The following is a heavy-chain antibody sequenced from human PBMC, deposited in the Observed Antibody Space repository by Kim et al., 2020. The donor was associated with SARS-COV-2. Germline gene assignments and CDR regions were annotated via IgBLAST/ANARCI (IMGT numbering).Heavy chain of an antibody. CDR1: GDSMASSNSY. Sequence: SETLSLTCSVSGDSMASSNSYWGWIRQPPGEGLEWIGAMAYGGNTYYNPSLKSRVTMSVDTSKNHFALELTSVTAADTGVYYCAKRGYENFFGPWGQGILVIVSS. CDR2: MAYGGNT. V-gene: IGHV4-39*02. CDR3: AKRGYENFFGP. D-gene: IGHD6-13*01. J-gene: IGHJ5*02.